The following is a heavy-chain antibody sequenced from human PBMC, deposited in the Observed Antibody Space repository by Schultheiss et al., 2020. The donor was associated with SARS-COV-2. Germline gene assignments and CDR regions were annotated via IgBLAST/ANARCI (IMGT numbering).Heavy chain of an antibody. CDR2: IYHSGST. D-gene: IGHD3-10*01. V-gene: IGHV4-4*02. CDR1: GGSISSNNW. Sequence: SETLSLTCDVSGGSISSNNWWSWVRQPPGKGLEWIGEIYHSGSTKYNPSLKSRVTISVDKSKNQFSLNPSSVTAADTAVCYCARHVRGRSKYYFDYWGQGTLVTVSS. J-gene: IGHJ4*02. CDR3: ARHVRGRSKYYFDY.